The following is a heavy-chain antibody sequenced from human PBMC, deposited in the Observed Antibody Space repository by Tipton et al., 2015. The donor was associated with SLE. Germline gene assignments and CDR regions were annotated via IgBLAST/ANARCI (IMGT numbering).Heavy chain of an antibody. CDR3: ARDHDCYDSSGYYYYHYFDY. J-gene: IGHJ4*02. CDR2: IKQDGSEK. CDR1: GFTFSSYW. Sequence: PLRLSCAASGFTFSSYWMSWVRQAPGKGLEWVANIKQDGSEKYYVDSVKGRFTISRDNAKNSLYLQMNSLRAEDTAVYYCARDHDCYDSSGYYYYHYFDYWGQGTLVTVSS. V-gene: IGHV3-7*01. D-gene: IGHD3-22*01.